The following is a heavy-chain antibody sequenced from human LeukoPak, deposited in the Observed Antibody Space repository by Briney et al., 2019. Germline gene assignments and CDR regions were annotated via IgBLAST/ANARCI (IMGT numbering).Heavy chain of an antibody. CDR3: ARQHRGYSGYDYFYY. CDR1: GGSISSYY. D-gene: IGHD5-12*01. Sequence: PSETLSLTCTVPGGSISSYYWSWIRQPPGKGLEWIGYISYSGSTNYNPSLKSRFTISVDTSKNQFSLKLSSVTAADTAVFYCARQHRGYSGYDYFYYWGQGTLVTVSS. CDR2: ISYSGST. J-gene: IGHJ4*02. V-gene: IGHV4-59*01.